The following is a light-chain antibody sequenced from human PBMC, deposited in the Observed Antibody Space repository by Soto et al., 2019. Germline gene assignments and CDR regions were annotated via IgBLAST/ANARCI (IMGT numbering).Light chain of an antibody. Sequence: DIQMTHSPSFLSASVGDKVTITCRATESVSKWLAWYQEKPGNPPRPLIYDASTLESGVPSRFSGSGSGTEFTLTISSLQADDFAIYYCQQYNSYSWTFGQGTKVEMK. CDR2: DAS. V-gene: IGKV1-5*01. CDR3: QQYNSYSWT. J-gene: IGKJ1*01. CDR1: ESVSKW.